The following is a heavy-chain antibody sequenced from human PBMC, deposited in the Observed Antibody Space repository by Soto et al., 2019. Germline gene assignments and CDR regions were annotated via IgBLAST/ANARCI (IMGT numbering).Heavy chain of an antibody. CDR2: IIPIFDTA. J-gene: IGHJ6*02. CDR3: ARHDCISSSCYYYYYFGMDV. Sequence: QVQLVQAGAEVKKPGSSVKVSCKASGGTFSSYAISWVRQAPGQGLEWMGGIIPIFDTANSAQKFQGRVTITAADTRRAGYMEVSILRSEDTAVYYCARHDCISSSCYYYYYFGMDVWGQGTTVTVSS. D-gene: IGHD2-15*01. V-gene: IGHV1-69*12. CDR1: GGTFSSYA.